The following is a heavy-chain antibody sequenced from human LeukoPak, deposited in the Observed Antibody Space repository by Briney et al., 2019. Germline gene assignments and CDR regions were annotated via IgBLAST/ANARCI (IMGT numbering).Heavy chain of an antibody. Sequence: ASVKVSFKASGFTFTAYDIHWVRQAPGQGLEWMGKINPNSGGTEYTHNFHGRVSTTRDTSISTVYMELARLTSDDTAVYYCAREGGRNLGEYWFDPWGQGTLVTVSS. J-gene: IGHJ5*02. CDR3: AREGGRNLGEYWFDP. D-gene: IGHD3-16*01. CDR2: INPNSGGT. V-gene: IGHV1-2*02. CDR1: GFTFTAYD.